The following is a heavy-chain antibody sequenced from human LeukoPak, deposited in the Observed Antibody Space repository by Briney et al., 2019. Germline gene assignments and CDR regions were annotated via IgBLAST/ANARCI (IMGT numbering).Heavy chain of an antibody. D-gene: IGHD1-26*01. CDR3: ARDLTVGATRGDAFDI. Sequence: GGSLRLSCAASGFTFSSYAMSWVRQAPGKGLEWVSVIYSGGSTYYADSVKGRFTISRDNSKNTLYLQMNSLRAEDTAVYYCARDLTVGATRGDAFDIWGQGTMVTVSS. CDR2: IYSGGST. V-gene: IGHV3-66*01. CDR1: GFTFSSYA. J-gene: IGHJ3*02.